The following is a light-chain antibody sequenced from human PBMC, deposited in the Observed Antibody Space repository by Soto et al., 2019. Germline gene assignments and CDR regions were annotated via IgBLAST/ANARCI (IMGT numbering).Light chain of an antibody. J-gene: IGLJ2*01. CDR2: DTS. CDR3: FLYFDVARV. V-gene: IGLV7-46*01. Sequence: QAVVTQEPSLTVSPGGTVTLTCGSSTGTLTSGHFPYWFQQKPDQAPRALIFDTSKKYSWTPARFSGSLLGGKAALTLSGAQPEEEADYYCFLYFDVARVFGGGTQLTVL. CDR1: TGTLTSGHF.